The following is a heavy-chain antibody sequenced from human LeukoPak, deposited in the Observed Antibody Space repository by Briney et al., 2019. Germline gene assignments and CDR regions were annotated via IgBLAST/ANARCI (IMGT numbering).Heavy chain of an antibody. CDR1: RLTFSDYY. CDR3: VRVTGDLYFDY. D-gene: IGHD7-27*01. Sequence: PGGSLRLSCAASRLTFSDYYMTWIRQAPGKGLEWVSYITSRSGTYTNYADSVKGRFTISRDNAKNSLYLQMNSLRAEDTAVYYSVRVTGDLYFDYWGQGTLVTVSS. J-gene: IGHJ4*02. CDR2: ITSRSGTYT. V-gene: IGHV3-11*05.